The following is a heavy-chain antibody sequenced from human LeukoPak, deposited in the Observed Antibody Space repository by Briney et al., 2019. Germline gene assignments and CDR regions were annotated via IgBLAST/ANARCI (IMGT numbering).Heavy chain of an antibody. CDR2: AYYNGDT. Sequence: PSETLSLTCSVSGDSISSFYWSWIRQPPGKGLEWIGFAYYNGDTKQNPSLKGRATLSVDTSKRQFSLKLTSVTAADTAVYYCAGFKSGPAFEYWGQGTLVTVSS. CDR1: GDSISSFY. J-gene: IGHJ4*02. CDR3: AGFKSGPAFEY. V-gene: IGHV4-59*01.